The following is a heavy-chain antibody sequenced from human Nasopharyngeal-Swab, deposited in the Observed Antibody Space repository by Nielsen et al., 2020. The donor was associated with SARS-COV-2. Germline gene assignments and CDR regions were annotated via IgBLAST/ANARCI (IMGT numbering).Heavy chain of an antibody. V-gene: IGHV6-1*01. CDR2: TYYRSKWYN. J-gene: IGHJ5*02. CDR3: ARDLLDIWFGELSFLGWFDP. Sequence: WIRQSPSRGLEWLGRTYYRSKWYNDYVVSVKSRITINPDTPKNQFSLQLNSVTPEDTAVYYCARDLLDIWFGELSFLGWFDPWGQGTLVTVSS. D-gene: IGHD3-10*01.